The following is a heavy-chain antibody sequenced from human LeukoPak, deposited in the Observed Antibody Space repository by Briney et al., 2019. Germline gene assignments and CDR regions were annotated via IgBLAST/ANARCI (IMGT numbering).Heavy chain of an antibody. V-gene: IGHV4-4*07. J-gene: IGHJ3*02. D-gene: IGHD6-13*01. CDR3: ARDLRQQLVRRAFDI. Sequence: SETLSLICTVSGGSISSYYWSWIRQPAGKGLEWIGRIYTSGSTNYNPSLKSRVTMSVDTSKNQFSLKLSSVTAADTAVYYCARDLRQQLVRRAFDIWGQGTMVTVSS. CDR1: GGSISSYY. CDR2: IYTSGST.